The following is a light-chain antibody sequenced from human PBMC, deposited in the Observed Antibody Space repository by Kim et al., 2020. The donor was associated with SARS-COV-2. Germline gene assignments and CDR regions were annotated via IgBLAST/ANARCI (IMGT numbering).Light chain of an antibody. V-gene: IGKV1-39*01. Sequence: AVGDRGTITCRASQSISSYLYWYQQQPGKAPQLLIYAASSLQSGVPSRFSGSGSGTDFTLTISSLQPEDFATYYCQQSYSTPRYTFGQGTKLEI. CDR3: QQSYSTPRYT. CDR2: AAS. CDR1: QSISSY. J-gene: IGKJ2*01.